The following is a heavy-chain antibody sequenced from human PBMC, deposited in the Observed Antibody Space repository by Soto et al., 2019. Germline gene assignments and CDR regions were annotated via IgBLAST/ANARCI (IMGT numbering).Heavy chain of an antibody. D-gene: IGHD3-10*01. CDR2: ISWNSGSI. CDR1: GFTFDDYA. CDR3: AKATGLGLGSIDY. V-gene: IGHV3-9*01. J-gene: IGHJ4*02. Sequence: GGSLSLSCAASGFTFDDYAMHWVRQAPGKGLEWVSGISWNSGSIGYADSVKGRFTISRDNAKNSLYLQMNSLRAEDTALYYCAKATGLGLGSIDYWGQGTLVTVSS.